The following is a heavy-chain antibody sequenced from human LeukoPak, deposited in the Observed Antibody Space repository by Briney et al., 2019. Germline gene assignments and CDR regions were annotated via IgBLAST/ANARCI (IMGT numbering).Heavy chain of an antibody. V-gene: IGHV3-23*01. CDR3: AKEGNDYGDYVFDS. CDR1: GYTFSSYA. J-gene: IGHJ5*01. D-gene: IGHD4-17*01. CDR2: ISASGGGT. Sequence: GGSLRLSCAASGYTFSSYAMSWVRQAPGKGLEWVSDISASGGGTYYADSVKGRFTISRDNSKNTLYLQMNSLRAEDTALYYCAKEGNDYGDYVFDSWGQGTLVTVSS.